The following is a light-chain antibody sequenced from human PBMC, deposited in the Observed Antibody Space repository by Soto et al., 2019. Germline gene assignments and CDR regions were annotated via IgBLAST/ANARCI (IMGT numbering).Light chain of an antibody. CDR3: QQYDSVPLT. CDR1: HDISNY. J-gene: IGKJ4*01. V-gene: IGKV1-33*01. Sequence: DTQMTQSPSSLSASVGDRVTITCQASHDISNYLNWYQQKPGKAPKLLIYDASNLAPGVPSSFSGSGSGTDFAFTISSLQADDIATYYCQQYDSVPLTFGGGTKVDIK. CDR2: DAS.